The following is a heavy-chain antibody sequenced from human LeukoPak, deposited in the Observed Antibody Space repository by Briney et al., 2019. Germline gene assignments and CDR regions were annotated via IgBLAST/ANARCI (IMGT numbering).Heavy chain of an antibody. D-gene: IGHD6-13*01. Sequence: GGSLRLSCVASGFTFSSYAMSWVRQAPGKGLEWVSSISGSGSSTYYADSVKGRFTISRDNSKNTLYLQMNSLRAEDTGVYYCAKGGYSSSWPFDYWGQGTLVTVSS. CDR2: ISGSGSST. CDR3: AKGGYSSSWPFDY. CDR1: GFTFSSYA. V-gene: IGHV3-23*01. J-gene: IGHJ4*02.